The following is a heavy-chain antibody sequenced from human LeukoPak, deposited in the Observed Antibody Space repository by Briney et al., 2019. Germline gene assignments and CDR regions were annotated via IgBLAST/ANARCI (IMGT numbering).Heavy chain of an antibody. D-gene: IGHD6-13*01. CDR1: GFTFSSYS. V-gene: IGHV3-21*01. CDR2: ISSSSSYI. J-gene: IGHJ4*02. CDR3: ARGLLGFAYSSSWSPHGGVNY. Sequence: PGGSLRLSCAASGFTFSSYSMNWVRQAPGKGLEWVSSISSSSSYIYYADSVKGRFTISRDNAKNSLYLQMNSLRAEDTAVYYCARGLLGFAYSSSWSPHGGVNYWGQGTLVTVSS.